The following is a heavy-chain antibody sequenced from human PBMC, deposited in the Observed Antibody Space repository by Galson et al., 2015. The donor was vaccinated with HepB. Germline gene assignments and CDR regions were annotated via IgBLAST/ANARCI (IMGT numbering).Heavy chain of an antibody. V-gene: IGHV3-30*04. Sequence: SLRLSCAASGFTFSSYAMHWVRQAPGKGLEWVAVISYDGSNKYYADSVKGRFTISRDNSKNTLYLQMNSLRAEDTAVYYCARVPPFSSWSFDYWGQGTLVTDSS. CDR2: ISYDGSNK. CDR1: GFTFSSYA. CDR3: ARVPPFSSWSFDY. D-gene: IGHD6-13*01. J-gene: IGHJ4*02.